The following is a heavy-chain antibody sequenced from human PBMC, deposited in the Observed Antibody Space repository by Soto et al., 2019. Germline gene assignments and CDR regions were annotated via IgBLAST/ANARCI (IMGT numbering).Heavy chain of an antibody. CDR3: AKGETYYYDSSGYYQFDC. CDR1: GFTFSSYA. V-gene: IGHV3-30*18. D-gene: IGHD3-22*01. Sequence: VGSLRLSCAASGFTFSSYAMHWVRQAPGKGLEWVAVISYDGSNKYYADSVKGRFTISRDNSKNTLYLQMNSLRAEDTAVYYCAKGETYYYDSSGYYQFDCWGQGTLVTVSS. CDR2: ISYDGSNK. J-gene: IGHJ4*02.